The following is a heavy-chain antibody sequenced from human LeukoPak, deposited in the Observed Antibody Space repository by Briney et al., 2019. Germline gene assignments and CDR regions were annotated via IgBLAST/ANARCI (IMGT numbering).Heavy chain of an antibody. CDR2: IKQDGSEK. V-gene: IGHV3-7*01. D-gene: IGHD6-13*01. CDR1: GFTFSSYW. Sequence: GGSLRVSCAASGFTFSSYWMSWVRQAPGKGLEWVANIKQDGSEKYYVDSVKGRFTISRDNAKNSLYLQMNSLRAEDTAVYYCARDVGLAAAGIYYFDYWGQGTLVTVSS. J-gene: IGHJ4*02. CDR3: ARDVGLAAAGIYYFDY.